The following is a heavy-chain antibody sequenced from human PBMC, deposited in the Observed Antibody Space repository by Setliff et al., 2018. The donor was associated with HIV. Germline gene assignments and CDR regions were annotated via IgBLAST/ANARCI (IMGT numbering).Heavy chain of an antibody. D-gene: IGHD1-26*01. CDR2: ISSSGSYI. V-gene: IGHV3-21*01. J-gene: IGHJ4*02. Sequence: PSETLSLTCAVYGGSFSGYYWNWIRQPPGKGLEWVASISSSGSYIHFADSVKGRFTISRDNAKNSQYLLMSDLRAEDTAVYYCAAVFTGEPGRSLDYWGQGTPVTVSS. CDR3: AAVFTGEPGRSLDY. CDR1: GGSFSGYY.